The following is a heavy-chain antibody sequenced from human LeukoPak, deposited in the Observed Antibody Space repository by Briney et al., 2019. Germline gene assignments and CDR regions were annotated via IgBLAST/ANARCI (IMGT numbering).Heavy chain of an antibody. CDR3: ARLDSGDHGNIPH. Sequence: SETLSLTCTVSGGSLSPYYWTWIRQPPGKGLEWIGYIYHTGTTRYNPSLNSRVTISVETSKNQFSLRPNSVTAADTAIYYCARLDSGDHGNIPHWGQGTLVTVSS. CDR2: IYHTGTT. V-gene: IGHV4-59*08. CDR1: GGSLSPYY. J-gene: IGHJ1*01. D-gene: IGHD1-26*01.